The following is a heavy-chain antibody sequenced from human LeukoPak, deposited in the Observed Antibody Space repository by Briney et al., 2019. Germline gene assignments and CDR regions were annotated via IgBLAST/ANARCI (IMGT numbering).Heavy chain of an antibody. Sequence: GGSLRLSCAASGFTFSRYRMNWVRQAPGKGLEWVAVIWYDGSNKYYADSVKGRFTISRDNSKNTLYLQMNSLRAEDTAVYFCARDQGNMGKFYFDYWGQGTLVTVSS. J-gene: IGHJ4*02. CDR2: IWYDGSNK. V-gene: IGHV3-33*08. D-gene: IGHD3-16*01. CDR3: ARDQGNMGKFYFDY. CDR1: GFTFSRYR.